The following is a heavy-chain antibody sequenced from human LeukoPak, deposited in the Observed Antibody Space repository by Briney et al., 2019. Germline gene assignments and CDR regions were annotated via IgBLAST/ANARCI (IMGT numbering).Heavy chain of an antibody. Sequence: GGSLRLSCAASGFTFSTYGMNWVRQAPGKGLEWVSGISPSGGITYYTDSVKGRFTISRDNSKHTVSLQMNSLRGEDTAVYYCARGYGGKTPLDYWGQGTLVTVSS. CDR2: ISPSGGIT. CDR3: ARGYGGKTPLDY. V-gene: IGHV3-23*01. D-gene: IGHD4-23*01. CDR1: GFTFSTYG. J-gene: IGHJ4*02.